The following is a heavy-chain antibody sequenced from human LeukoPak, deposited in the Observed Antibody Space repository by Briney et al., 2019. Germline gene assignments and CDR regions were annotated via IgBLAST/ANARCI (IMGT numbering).Heavy chain of an antibody. D-gene: IGHD2-2*01. CDR2: IYYSGST. V-gene: IGHV4-31*03. J-gene: IGHJ2*01. Sequence: SETLSLTCSVSGGSISSGGYYWSWIRQHPGKGLEWIVYIYYSGSTYYNPSLKSRVTISVDTSKHQFSLKLSSVTAADTAVYYCASMGCSSTSCPYWYFDLWGRGTLVTVSS. CDR1: GGSISSGGYY. CDR3: ASMGCSSTSCPYWYFDL.